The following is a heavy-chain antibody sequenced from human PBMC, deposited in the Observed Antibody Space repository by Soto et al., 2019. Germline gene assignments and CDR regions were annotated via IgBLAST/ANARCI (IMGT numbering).Heavy chain of an antibody. CDR1: GYTFTGYY. CDR2: INPNSGGT. Sequence: ASVNVSCKASGYTFTGYYMHWVRQAPGQGLELMGWINPNSGGTYYAQKFQGWVTMTRDTSISTAYMELSRLRSDDSAVYDCARGVIVLWDYWSGYISPAPVDYWGQGIPVTVSS. D-gene: IGHD3-3*01. V-gene: IGHV1-2*04. J-gene: IGHJ4*02. CDR3: ARGVIVLWDYWSGYISPAPVDY.